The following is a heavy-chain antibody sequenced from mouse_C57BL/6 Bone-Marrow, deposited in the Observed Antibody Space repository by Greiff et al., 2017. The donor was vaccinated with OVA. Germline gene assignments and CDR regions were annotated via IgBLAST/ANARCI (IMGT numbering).Heavy chain of an antibody. V-gene: IGHV1-64*01. Sequence: VQLKQPGAELVKPGASVKLSCKASGYTFTSYWMHWVKQRPGQGLEWIGMIHPNSGSTNYNEKFKSKATLTVDKSSSTAYMQLSSLTSEDSAVYYCARIYDGYSPWFAYWGQGTLVTVSA. CDR2: IHPNSGST. CDR1: GYTFTSYW. CDR3: ARIYDGYSPWFAY. D-gene: IGHD2-3*01. J-gene: IGHJ3*01.